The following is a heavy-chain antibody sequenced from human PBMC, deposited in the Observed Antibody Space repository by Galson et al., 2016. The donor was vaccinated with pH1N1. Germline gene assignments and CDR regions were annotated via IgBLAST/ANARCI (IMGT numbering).Heavy chain of an antibody. CDR1: GYTVTRYY. J-gene: IGHJ4*02. V-gene: IGHV1-46*01. CDR3: ARRYYFDY. Sequence: SVKASCKASGYTVTRYYMHWVRQAPGQGLEWMGIIDPSDGTTTYSQKFQDRIILTRDTATNSVYMELSSLTSDDTAVYYCARRYYFDYWGQGTLVTVSS. CDR2: IDPSDGTT.